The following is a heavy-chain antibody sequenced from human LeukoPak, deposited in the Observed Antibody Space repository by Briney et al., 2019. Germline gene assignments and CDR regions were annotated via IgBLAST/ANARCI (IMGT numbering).Heavy chain of an antibody. CDR3: ARDLSVRFLEWLFDY. D-gene: IGHD3-3*01. Sequence: PGGSLRLSYAASGFTFSSYAMHWVRQAPGKGLEWVAVISYDGSNKYYADSVKGRFTISRDNSKNTLYLQMNSLRAEDTAVYYCARDLSVRFLEWLFDYWGQGTLVTVSS. CDR2: ISYDGSNK. J-gene: IGHJ4*02. CDR1: GFTFSSYA. V-gene: IGHV3-30-3*01.